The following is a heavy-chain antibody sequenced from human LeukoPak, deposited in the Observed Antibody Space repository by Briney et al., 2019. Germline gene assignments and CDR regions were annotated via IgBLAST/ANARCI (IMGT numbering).Heavy chain of an antibody. J-gene: IGHJ4*02. CDR1: GFTFSNYA. Sequence: PGGSLRLSCAASGFTFSNYAMHWIRQAPGKGLEWVAVISYDGSIKYYADSLKGRFTISRDNSKNSLYLQMNSLRDEDTAVNYCARAGSGSYYFFDYWGQGTLVTVSS. CDR2: ISYDGSIK. CDR3: ARAGSGSYYFFDY. D-gene: IGHD1-26*01. V-gene: IGHV3-30-3*01.